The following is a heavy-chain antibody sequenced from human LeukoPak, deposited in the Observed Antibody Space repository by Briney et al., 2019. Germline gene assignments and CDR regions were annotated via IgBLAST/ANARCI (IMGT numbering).Heavy chain of an antibody. CDR2: IYYSGST. V-gene: IGHV4-59*08. CDR3: ARRAERCSNCWYAY. D-gene: IGHD6-13*01. CDR1: GGSISSYY. Sequence: SETLTLTCTVSGGSISSYYWSWIRQPPGKGLEWIGYIYYSGSTNYNPSLKSRVTISVDTSKNQFSLKLSSVTAADTAVYYCARRAERCSNCWYAYWREGTLVTVSS. J-gene: IGHJ4*02.